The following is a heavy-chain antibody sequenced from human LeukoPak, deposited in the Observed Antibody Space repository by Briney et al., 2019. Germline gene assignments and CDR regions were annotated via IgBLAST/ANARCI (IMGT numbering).Heavy chain of an antibody. CDR3: ARDIFYSSGWYNY. Sequence: ASVKVSCKASGGTFSSYAISWVRQAPGQGLEWMGGIIPIFGTANYAQKFQGRVTITTDESTSTAYMELSSLRAEDTAVYYCARDIFYSSGWYNYWGQGTLVTVSS. CDR2: IIPIFGTA. D-gene: IGHD6-19*01. J-gene: IGHJ4*02. CDR1: GGTFSSYA. V-gene: IGHV1-69*05.